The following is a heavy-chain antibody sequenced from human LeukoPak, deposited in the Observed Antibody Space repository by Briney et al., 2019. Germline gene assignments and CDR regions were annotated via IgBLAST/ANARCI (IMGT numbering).Heavy chain of an antibody. V-gene: IGHV3-48*01. D-gene: IGHD2-2*01. Sequence: GGSLRLSCAASGFTFSSYSMNWVRQAPGKGLEWVSYISSSSSTIYYTDSVKGRFTISRDKAKNSLYLQMNSVRAEDTAVYYCAREYCSSTSCLHDYWGQGTLVTVSS. CDR1: GFTFSSYS. CDR2: ISSSSSTI. CDR3: AREYCSSTSCLHDY. J-gene: IGHJ4*02.